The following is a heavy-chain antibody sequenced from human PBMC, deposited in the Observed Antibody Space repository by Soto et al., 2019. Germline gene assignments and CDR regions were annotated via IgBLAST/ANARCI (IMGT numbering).Heavy chain of an antibody. V-gene: IGHV3-23*01. CDR1: LFTFSSYA. Sequence: PGWSLRLSCPSSLFTFSSYAMNWVRQAPVKWLQWVSTMTASGDGAYYADSVKGRFTISRDNFKNTLYLEMNSLIADDTAIYYCAKANSYPIYWGQGILVTVSS. CDR3: AKANSYPIY. CDR2: MTASGDGA. D-gene: IGHD2-2*02. J-gene: IGHJ4*02.